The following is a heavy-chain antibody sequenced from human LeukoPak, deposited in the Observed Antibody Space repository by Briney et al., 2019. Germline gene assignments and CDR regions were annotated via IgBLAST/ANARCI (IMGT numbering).Heavy chain of an antibody. V-gene: IGHV3-23*01. J-gene: IGHJ4*02. CDR3: VRSLDY. CDR1: GFPFSSYA. CDR2: IAGSDGFK. Sequence: GGSLRLSCAASGFPFSSYAMNWVRQAPGKGLEWVSVIAGSDGFKQYADSVKGRFTISRDNSKNTVYLQMNRLRVEDTALYYCVRSLDYWGQGTLVTVSS.